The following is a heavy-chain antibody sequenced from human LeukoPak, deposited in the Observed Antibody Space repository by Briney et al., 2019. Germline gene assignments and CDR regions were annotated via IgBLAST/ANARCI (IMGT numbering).Heavy chain of an antibody. V-gene: IGHV3-48*01. J-gene: IGHJ4*02. Sequence: GGSPRLSCAASGFTFSSYSMNWVRQAPGKGLEGVSYISSSSSTIYYADSVKGRFTISRDNAKNSLYLQMNSLRAEDTAVYYCAREILGYCSSTSCYRGYYFDYWGQGTLVTVSS. CDR1: GFTFSSYS. CDR2: ISSSSSTI. CDR3: AREILGYCSSTSCYRGYYFDY. D-gene: IGHD2-2*02.